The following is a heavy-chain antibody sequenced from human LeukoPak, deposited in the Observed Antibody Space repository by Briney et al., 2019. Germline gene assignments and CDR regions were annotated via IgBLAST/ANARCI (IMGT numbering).Heavy chain of an antibody. J-gene: IGHJ6*03. CDR2: IYTSGST. Sequence: SETLSLTCTVSGGSISSYYWSWIRQPPGKGLEWIGYIYTSGSTNYNPSLKSRVTISVDTSKNQFSLKLSSVTAADTAAYYCASIRRGYSGYDYGRYYYYMDVWGKGTTVTVSS. V-gene: IGHV4-4*09. CDR3: ASIRRGYSGYDYGRYYYYMDV. CDR1: GGSISSYY. D-gene: IGHD5-12*01.